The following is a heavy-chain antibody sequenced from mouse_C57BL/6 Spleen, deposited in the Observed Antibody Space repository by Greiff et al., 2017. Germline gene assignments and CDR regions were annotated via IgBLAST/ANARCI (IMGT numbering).Heavy chain of an antibody. CDR1: GYTFTSYW. D-gene: IGHD1-1*01. CDR2: IDPSDSYT. V-gene: IGHV1-69*01. CDR3: ARSPYYYGSSLLDY. J-gene: IGHJ2*01. Sequence: QVQLQQPGAELVMPGASVKLSCKASGYTFTSYWMHWVKQRPGQGLEWIGEIDPSDSYTNYNQKFKGKSTLTVDKSSSTAYMQLSSLTSEDSAVYYCARSPYYYGSSLLDYRGQGTTLTVSS.